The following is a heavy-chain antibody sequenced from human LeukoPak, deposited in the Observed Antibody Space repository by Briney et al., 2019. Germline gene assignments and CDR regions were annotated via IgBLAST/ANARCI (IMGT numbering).Heavy chain of an antibody. CDR2: VNHSGGT. Sequence: SETLSLTCAVYGGSFSGYYWTWIRQPPGKGLEWIGEVNHSGGTNYNPSLKSRVTISVDTSKNQFSLKLSSVTAADTAVYYCARRAQLSLHRWGQGTLVTVSS. V-gene: IGHV4-34*01. CDR1: GGSFSGYY. J-gene: IGHJ4*02. D-gene: IGHD5-18*01. CDR3: ARRAQLSLHR.